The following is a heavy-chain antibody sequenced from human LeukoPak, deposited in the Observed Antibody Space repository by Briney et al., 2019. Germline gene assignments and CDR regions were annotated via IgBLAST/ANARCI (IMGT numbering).Heavy chain of an antibody. D-gene: IGHD3-10*01. Sequence: GGSLRLSCAASGFTFSSYAMSWARQAPGKGPQWVSAISGSGGITYYADSVKGRSAISRDNSKNTLYLQMNSLRAEDTAVYYCARAPRRFGELSYYFDYWGQGTLVTVSS. V-gene: IGHV3-23*01. CDR3: ARAPRRFGELSYYFDY. CDR2: ISGSGGIT. CDR1: GFTFSSYA. J-gene: IGHJ4*02.